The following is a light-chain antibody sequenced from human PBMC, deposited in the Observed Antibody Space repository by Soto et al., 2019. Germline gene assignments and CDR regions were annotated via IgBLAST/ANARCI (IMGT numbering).Light chain of an antibody. CDR2: DAS. J-gene: IGKJ5*01. CDR1: PTIHSF. V-gene: IGKV1-39*01. Sequence: DIHLTRRPSTLSGYSSHRVTITCLSSPTIHSFLAWYQQKAGKAPKLLIYDASSLQSGVPSRFSGSGSGTEFTLTISSLQAEDFATYYCQQSDIPPITFGEGTRLDIK. CDR3: QQSDIPPIT.